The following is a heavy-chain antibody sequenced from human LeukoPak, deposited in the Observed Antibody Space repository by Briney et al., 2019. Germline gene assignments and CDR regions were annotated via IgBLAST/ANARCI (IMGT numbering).Heavy chain of an antibody. Sequence: PSKTLSLTCTVSGGSISSSGYYWGWIRQPPGKGLEWIGSIYYTGSTLYNPSLKSRVTISVDTSKSQFSLKLTSAIAADTAMYYCARHVGGNYWYFDLWGRGTLVTVSS. J-gene: IGHJ2*01. CDR1: GGSISSSGYY. V-gene: IGHV4-39*01. CDR3: ARHVGGNYWYFDL. D-gene: IGHD4-23*01. CDR2: IYYTGST.